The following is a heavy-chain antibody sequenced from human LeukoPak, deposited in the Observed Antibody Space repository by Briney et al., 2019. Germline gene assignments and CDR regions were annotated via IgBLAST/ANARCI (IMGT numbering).Heavy chain of an antibody. CDR1: AFTFSSYS. J-gene: IGHJ4*02. CDR3: AKDTSSGWYGGYFDY. Sequence: GGSLRLSCAASAFTFSSYSMNWVRQAPGKGLEWVSSISSSGSYIYYADSVKGRFTISRDNAKNSLYLQMNSLRPEDMAFYYCAKDTSSGWYGGYFDYWGQGTLVTVSS. D-gene: IGHD6-19*01. V-gene: IGHV3-21*04. CDR2: ISSSGSYI.